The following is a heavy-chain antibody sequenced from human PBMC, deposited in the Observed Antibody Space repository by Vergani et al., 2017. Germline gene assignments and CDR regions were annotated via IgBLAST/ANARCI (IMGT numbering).Heavy chain of an antibody. CDR2: IKSKTDGGTT. J-gene: IGHJ6*02. CDR1: GFTFSNAW. V-gene: IGHV3-15*01. Sequence: EVQLVESGGGLVKPGGSLRLSCAASGFTFSNAWMSWVRQAPGKGLEWVGRIKSKTDGGTTDYAAPVKGRFTISRDDSKNTLYLQMNSLKTEDTAVYYCTTSVQLRYFDGLDSYYYYGMDVWGQGTTVTVSS. D-gene: IGHD3-9*01. CDR3: TTSVQLRYFDGLDSYYYYGMDV.